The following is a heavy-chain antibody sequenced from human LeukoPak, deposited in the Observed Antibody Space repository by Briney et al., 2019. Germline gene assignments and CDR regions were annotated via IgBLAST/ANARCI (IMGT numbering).Heavy chain of an antibody. Sequence: SETLSLTCAVYGGSFSGYYWSWIRQPPGKGLEWIGEINHSGSTNYNPSLKSRVTISVDTSKNQFSLKLSSVTAADTAVYYCARASGYYYFDYWGQGTLVTVSS. J-gene: IGHJ4*02. CDR3: ARASGYYYFDY. V-gene: IGHV4-34*01. CDR1: GGSFSGYY. D-gene: IGHD3-22*01. CDR2: INHSGST.